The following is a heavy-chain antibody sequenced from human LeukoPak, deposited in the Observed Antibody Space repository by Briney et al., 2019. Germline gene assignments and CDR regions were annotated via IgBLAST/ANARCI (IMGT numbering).Heavy chain of an antibody. Sequence: ASVKVSCKAAGHTFTGYYMHWVRQAPGQGLEWRGWINPNSGGTNYAQKFQGRVTMTRDTSVSTAYMELSRLRSDDTAVYYCAREGDDILTAAFDYWGQGTLVTVSS. CDR2: INPNSGGT. D-gene: IGHD3-9*01. CDR1: GHTFTGYY. V-gene: IGHV1-2*02. CDR3: AREGDDILTAAFDY. J-gene: IGHJ4*02.